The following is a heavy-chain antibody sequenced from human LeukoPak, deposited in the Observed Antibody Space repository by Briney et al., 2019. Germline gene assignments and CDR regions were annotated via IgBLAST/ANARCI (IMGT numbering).Heavy chain of an antibody. V-gene: IGHV1-8*01. J-gene: IGHJ5*02. D-gene: IGHD3-10*01. CDR2: VNTNSGNT. CDR3: ARETMASFDP. CDR1: GYTFTSYD. Sequence: ASVKVSCKASGYTFTSYDINWVRQAPGQGLEWMGWVNTNSGNTGYAQNFQGRVSMTRNTSISTVYMELSSLRSEDTAVYYCARETMASFDPWGQGTLVTVSS.